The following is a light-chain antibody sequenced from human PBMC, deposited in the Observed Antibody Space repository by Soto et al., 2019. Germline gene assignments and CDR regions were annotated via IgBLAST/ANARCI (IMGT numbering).Light chain of an antibody. J-gene: IGKJ5*01. CDR3: QQYEIYPIT. CDR1: QSINSW. CDR2: KAS. V-gene: IGKV1-5*03. Sequence: DIQMTQSPSTLSASVGDGVTITCRASQSINSWLAWYQQKPGKAPKLLIYKASSLESGVPSRFSGSGSGTEFTLTISSLQPDDFAAYYCQQYEIYPITFGQGTRLEIK.